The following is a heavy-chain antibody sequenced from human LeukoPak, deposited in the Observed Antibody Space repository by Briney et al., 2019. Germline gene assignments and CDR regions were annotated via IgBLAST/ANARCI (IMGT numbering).Heavy chain of an antibody. CDR1: GGSIINSDSY. J-gene: IGHJ5*02. D-gene: IGHD3-3*01. Sequence: PSETLSLTCTVSGGSIINSDSYWGWIRQPPGKGLEWIGSIYYSGITYYNPSLKSRVTISVDTSKNQFSLKLGSVTAADTAVYYCARKKRITIFGMVITPFDPWGQGTLVTVSS. CDR3: ARKKRITIFGMVITPFDP. CDR2: IYYSGIT. V-gene: IGHV4-39*01.